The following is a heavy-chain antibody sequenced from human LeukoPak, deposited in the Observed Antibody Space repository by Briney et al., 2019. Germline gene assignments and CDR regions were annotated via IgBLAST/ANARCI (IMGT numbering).Heavy chain of an antibody. V-gene: IGHV3-53*01. Sequence: GGSLRLSCAASGFTVSSNYMSWVRQAPGKGLEWVSVIYSGGSAYYADSVKGRFTISRDNSKNTLYLQMNSLRAEDTAVYYCARDHDLILEWLSSGAFDIWGQGTMVTVSS. J-gene: IGHJ3*02. D-gene: IGHD3-3*01. CDR1: GFTVSSNY. CDR3: ARDHDLILEWLSSGAFDI. CDR2: IYSGGSA.